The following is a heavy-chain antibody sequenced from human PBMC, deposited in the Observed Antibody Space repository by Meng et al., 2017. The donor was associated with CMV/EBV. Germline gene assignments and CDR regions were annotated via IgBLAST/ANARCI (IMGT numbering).Heavy chain of an antibody. Sequence: GGSLRLSCAASGFTFSDYYMSWIRQAPGKGLEWVSYISSSGSTIYYADSVKGRFTISRDNAKNSLYLQMNSLRAEDTAVYYCARGGVPAALLNYYYGMDVWGQGTTVTVSS. J-gene: IGHJ6*02. CDR1: GFTFSDYY. CDR2: ISSSGSTI. CDR3: ARGGVPAALLNYYYGMDV. D-gene: IGHD2-2*02. V-gene: IGHV3-11*01.